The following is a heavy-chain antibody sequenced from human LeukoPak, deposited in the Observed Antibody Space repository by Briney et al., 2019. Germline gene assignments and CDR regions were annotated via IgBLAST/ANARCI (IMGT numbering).Heavy chain of an antibody. CDR1: GGSISSYY. CDR3: ARGGYYGSGNDFRFDP. CDR2: IHYTGST. D-gene: IGHD3-10*01. V-gene: IGHV4-59*01. Sequence: SETLSLTCTVSGGSISSYYWSWIRQPPGKGLECIGYIHYTGSTNYNPSLKSRVTISVDTSKNQFSLKLNSVTAADTAVYYCARGGYYGSGNDFRFDPWGQGTLVTVSS. J-gene: IGHJ5*02.